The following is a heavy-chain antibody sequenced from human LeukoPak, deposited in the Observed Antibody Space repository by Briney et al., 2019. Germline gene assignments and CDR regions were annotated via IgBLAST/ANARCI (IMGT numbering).Heavy chain of an antibody. CDR2: IYYSGST. Sequence: SDTLSLTCAVSTYSIGSSHCWGWIRQTPGKGLEWIGHIYYSGSTYYNPSLKSRVTMSVDTSKNQFSLKLSSVTAVDTAVYYCARLYSGSYYFFDYWGQGTLVTVSS. CDR1: TYSIGSSHC. V-gene: IGHV4-28*01. CDR3: ARLYSGSYYFFDY. D-gene: IGHD1-26*01. J-gene: IGHJ4*02.